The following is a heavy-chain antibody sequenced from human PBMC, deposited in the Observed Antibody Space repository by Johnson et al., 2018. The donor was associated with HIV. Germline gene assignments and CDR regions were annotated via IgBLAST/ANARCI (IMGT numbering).Heavy chain of an antibody. D-gene: IGHD5-24*01. CDR2: ISYDGSNK. Sequence: QVQLVESGGGVVQPGRSLRLSCAASGFTFSSYAMHWVRQAPGKGLEWVAVISYDGSNKYYADYVKGRFTISRDNAKKSLYLQMNSLRIEDTAFYYCAKDTVEGTGAFDIWGQGTMVTVSS. CDR1: GFTFSSYA. CDR3: AKDTVEGTGAFDI. J-gene: IGHJ3*02. V-gene: IGHV3-30-3*01.